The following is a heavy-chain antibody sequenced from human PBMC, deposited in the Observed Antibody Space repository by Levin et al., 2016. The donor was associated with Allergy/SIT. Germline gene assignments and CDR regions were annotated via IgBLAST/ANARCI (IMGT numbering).Heavy chain of an antibody. Sequence: WIRQPPGKGLVWVSRINSDGSMTSNGDSVKGRFTISRDNAKNTLYLQMNSLRAEDTAVYYCARGYCNDGSCSRPFDYWGQGTLVTVSS. D-gene: IGHD2-15*01. CDR3: ARGYCNDGSCSRPFDY. J-gene: IGHJ4*02. CDR2: INSDGSMT. V-gene: IGHV3-74*01.